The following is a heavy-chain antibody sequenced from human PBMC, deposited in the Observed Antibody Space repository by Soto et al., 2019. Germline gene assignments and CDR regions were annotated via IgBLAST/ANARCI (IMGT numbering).Heavy chain of an antibody. CDR2: ISYSGST. CDR3: EGDDLDRDSI. J-gene: IGHJ4*02. D-gene: IGHD3-22*01. CDR1: GGSTSSGGHY. V-gene: IGHV4-31*03. Sequence: SETLSLTCTVSGGSTSSGGHYWSWIRQHPGKGLEWIGYISYSGSTYYNPSLESRVTISGDTSKNQFSLKLSSVTAADTAVYYCEGDDLDRDSIWSRGTLDTVSS.